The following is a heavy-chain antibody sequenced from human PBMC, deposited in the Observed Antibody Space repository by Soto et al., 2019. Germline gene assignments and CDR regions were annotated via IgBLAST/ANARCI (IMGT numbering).Heavy chain of an antibody. CDR2: ISYDGSNK. D-gene: IGHD2-2*01. Sequence: QHWGSVRRSCAASGCTFCSYGMRWVRKAPGKGLEGVAVISYDGSNKYYADSVKGRFTISRDNSKNTLYLQMNSLRAEDTAVYYCAKEGGRYCSSTSCYYYYGMDVWGQGTTVTVSS. CDR1: GCTFCSYG. CDR3: AKEGGRYCSSTSCYYYYGMDV. J-gene: IGHJ6*02. V-gene: IGHV3-30*18.